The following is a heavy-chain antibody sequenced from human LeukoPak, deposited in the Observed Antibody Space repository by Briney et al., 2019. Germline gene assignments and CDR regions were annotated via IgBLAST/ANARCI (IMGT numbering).Heavy chain of an antibody. CDR1: GHTFTSYD. CDR3: ARLEPFYDSSGYYSDY. J-gene: IGHJ4*02. V-gene: IGHV1-8*01. Sequence: ASVKVSCKASGHTFTSYDSNWVRQATGQGLEWMGWMNPNSGNTGYAQKFQGRVTMTRNTSISTAYMELSSLRPEDTAVYYCARLEPFYDSSGYYSDYWGQGTLVTVSS. D-gene: IGHD3-22*01. CDR2: MNPNSGNT.